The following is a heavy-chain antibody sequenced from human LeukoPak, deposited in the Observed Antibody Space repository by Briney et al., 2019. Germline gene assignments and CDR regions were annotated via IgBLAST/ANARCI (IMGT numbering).Heavy chain of an antibody. CDR2: ISGGTT. CDR3: SRGSGWLSVY. D-gene: IGHD6-19*01. Sequence: GGSLRLSCTASGFTFGDYLMGWFRQAPGKGLEWIGFISGGTTEYAASVKGRFTISRDDSTSIAYLQMNSLTTEDTAVYYCSRGSGWLSVYWGQGTLVTVSS. V-gene: IGHV3-49*03. J-gene: IGHJ4*02. CDR1: GFTFGDYL.